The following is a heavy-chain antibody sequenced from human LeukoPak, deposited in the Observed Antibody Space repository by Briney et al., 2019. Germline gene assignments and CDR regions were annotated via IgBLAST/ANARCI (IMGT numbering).Heavy chain of an antibody. CDR2: IGTSADT. Sequence: GGSLRLSCAASGFTFSSSEMHWVRQAAGKSLEWVSAIGTSADTYYPGSVKGRFTISRENARSSLYLQMNNLRAGDTAVYYCARADKGGYYDYWGRGTLVTVSS. J-gene: IGHJ4*02. CDR1: GFTFSSSE. D-gene: IGHD2-15*01. V-gene: IGHV3-13*01. CDR3: ARADKGGYYDY.